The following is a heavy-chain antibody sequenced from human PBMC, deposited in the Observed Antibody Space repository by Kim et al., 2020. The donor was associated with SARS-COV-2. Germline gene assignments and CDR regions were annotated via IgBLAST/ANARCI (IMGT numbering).Heavy chain of an antibody. J-gene: IGHJ4*02. V-gene: IGHV1-2*02. Sequence: ASVKVSCKASGYTFTGYYMHWVRQAPGQGLEWMGWINPNSGGTNYAQKFQGRVTMTRDTSISTAYMELSRLRSDDTAVYYCARDPWGVWGSYRFWYFDYWGQGTLVTVSS. CDR1: GYTFTGYY. CDR2: INPNSGGT. CDR3: ARDPWGVWGSYRFWYFDY. D-gene: IGHD3-16*02.